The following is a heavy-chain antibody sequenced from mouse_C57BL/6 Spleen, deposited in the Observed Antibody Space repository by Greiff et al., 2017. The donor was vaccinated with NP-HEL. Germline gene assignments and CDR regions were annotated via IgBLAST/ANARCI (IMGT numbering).Heavy chain of an antibody. V-gene: IGHV14-4*01. D-gene: IGHD1-1*01. CDR2: IDPENGDT. CDR3: TTWDTTVVAKGY. CDR1: GFNITDDY. Sequence: EVQLQQSGAELVRPGASVKLSCTASGFNITDDYMHWVKQRPEQGLEWIGWIDPENGDTEYASKFQGKATITADTSSNTAYLQLSSLTSEDTAVYYCTTWDTTVVAKGYWGQGTTLTVSS. J-gene: IGHJ2*01.